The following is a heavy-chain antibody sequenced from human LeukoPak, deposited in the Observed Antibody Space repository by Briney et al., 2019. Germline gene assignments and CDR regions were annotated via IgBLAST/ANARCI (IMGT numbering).Heavy chain of an antibody. CDR2: INDNGGTST. D-gene: IGHD3-9*01. Sequence: GGSLRLSCAASGFTFSTYGMGWVRQAPGKGLEWVSSINDNGGTSTWYADSVKGRFTISRDNSKNTLYLQMNSLRAEDTALYYCAKIPQGETYYDIFGAFDIWGQGTMVTVPS. CDR3: AKIPQGETYYDIFGAFDI. CDR1: GFTFSTYG. J-gene: IGHJ3*02. V-gene: IGHV3-23*01.